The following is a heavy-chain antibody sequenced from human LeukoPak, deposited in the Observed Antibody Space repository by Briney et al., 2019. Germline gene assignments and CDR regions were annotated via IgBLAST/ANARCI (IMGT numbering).Heavy chain of an antibody. CDR1: GFTFSNYW. CDR2: MKQDGSDK. D-gene: IGHD6-13*01. CDR3: ARPVAAAALKGAFDI. Sequence: PGGALRLSCAASGFTFSNYWMSWVRQAPGRGLEWVANMKQDGSDKYYVDSVKDRFTISRDNAKNSLYLQMNSLRVEDTAVYYCARPVAAAALKGAFDIWGLGTMVTVSS. V-gene: IGHV3-7*04. J-gene: IGHJ3*02.